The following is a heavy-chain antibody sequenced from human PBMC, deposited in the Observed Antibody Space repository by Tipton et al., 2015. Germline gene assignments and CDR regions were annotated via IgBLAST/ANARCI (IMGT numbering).Heavy chain of an antibody. Sequence: TLSLTCTVSGASMSSSYWSWIRQPAGKGLEWIGRIYTSGNTMYNPSLKSRVTMSVDTSKNQFSLKVTPVTAADTAVYYCAREPLMLGGLRYAMDVWGQGTTVTVSS. V-gene: IGHV4-4*07. CDR1: GASMSSSY. J-gene: IGHJ6*02. D-gene: IGHD3-16*01. CDR2: IYTSGNT. CDR3: AREPLMLGGLRYAMDV.